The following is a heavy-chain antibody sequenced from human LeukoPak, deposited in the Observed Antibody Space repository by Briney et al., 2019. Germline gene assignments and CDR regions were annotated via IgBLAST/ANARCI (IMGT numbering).Heavy chain of an antibody. Sequence: GGSLRLSCAASGFTFSSYGMSWVRQAPGRGLEWVSAISGSGGSTYYADSVKGRFSISRDSSKNILYLQMNSLRAEDTAVYYCAKDRCSNGVGCYYYYMDVWGKGTTVTISS. CDR2: ISGSGGST. D-gene: IGHD2-8*01. CDR3: AKDRCSNGVGCYYYYMDV. V-gene: IGHV3-23*01. CDR1: GFTFSSYG. J-gene: IGHJ6*03.